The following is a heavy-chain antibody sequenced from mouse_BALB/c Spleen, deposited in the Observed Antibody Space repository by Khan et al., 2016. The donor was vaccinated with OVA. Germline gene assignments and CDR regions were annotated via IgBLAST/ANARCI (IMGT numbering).Heavy chain of an antibody. CDR2: ISSGGDYT. CDR1: GFTFSSYS. CDR3: ASHFTGSFAY. D-gene: IGHD4-1*01. V-gene: IGHV5-6*01. Sequence: EVQLVESGGDLVKPGGSLKLSCAASGFTFSSYSMSWVRQTPDKRLEWVATISSGGDYTYSPDNVTGRFTISRDNAKNTLYLQMSSLKSEDTAMYYCASHFTGSFAYWGQGTLVTVSA. J-gene: IGHJ3*01.